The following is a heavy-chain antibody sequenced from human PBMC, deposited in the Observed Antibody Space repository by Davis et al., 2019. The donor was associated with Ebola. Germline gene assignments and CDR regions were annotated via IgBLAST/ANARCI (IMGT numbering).Heavy chain of an antibody. Sequence: GESLKISCAASGFTFDDYTMHWVRQAPGKGLEWVSLISWDGGSTYYADSVKGRFTISRDNSKNSLYLQMNSLRTEDTALYYCAKDIVAKWELLHYDGMDVWGQGTTVTVSS. D-gene: IGHD1-26*01. CDR2: ISWDGGST. J-gene: IGHJ6*02. CDR1: GFTFDDYT. CDR3: AKDIVAKWELLHYDGMDV. V-gene: IGHV3-43*01.